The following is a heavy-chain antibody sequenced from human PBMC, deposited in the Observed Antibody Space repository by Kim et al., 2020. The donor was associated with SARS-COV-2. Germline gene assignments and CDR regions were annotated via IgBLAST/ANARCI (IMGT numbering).Heavy chain of an antibody. D-gene: IGHD1-26*01. CDR3: AKESLRGSYIPYYYGMDV. J-gene: IGHJ6*02. Sequence: KGRFTISRDNSKNTLYLQMNSLRAEDTAVYYCAKESLRGSYIPYYYGMDVWGQGTTVTVSS. V-gene: IGHV3-23*01.